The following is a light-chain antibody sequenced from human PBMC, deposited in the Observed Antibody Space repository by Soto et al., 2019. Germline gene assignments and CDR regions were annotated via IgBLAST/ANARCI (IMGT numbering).Light chain of an antibody. CDR2: KAS. J-gene: IGKJ4*01. CDR3: QQYNSYSALT. V-gene: IGKV1-5*03. CDR1: QSISSY. Sequence: QITKSPSALSASVVDRVTITCLASQSISSYLNWYQQKPGKAPKLLIYKASSLESGVPSRFSGSGSGTEFTLTISSLQPDDFATYYCQQYNSYSALTFGGGTKVDIK.